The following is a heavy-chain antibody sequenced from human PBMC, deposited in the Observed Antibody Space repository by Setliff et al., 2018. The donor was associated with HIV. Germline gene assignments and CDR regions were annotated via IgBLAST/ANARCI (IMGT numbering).Heavy chain of an antibody. D-gene: IGHD3-16*01. J-gene: IGHJ4*02. CDR1: GDSISSYY. CDR3: ARSYGYNVDY. CDR2: VYYSGSS. V-gene: IGHV4-59*01. Sequence: SETLSLTCTVSGDSISSYYWTWIRQPPGKGLEWIGYVYYSGSSNYNPSLQSRVTISVDTSKNQFVLILSSVTAADTAMYYCARSYGYNVDYWGQGKLVTVSS.